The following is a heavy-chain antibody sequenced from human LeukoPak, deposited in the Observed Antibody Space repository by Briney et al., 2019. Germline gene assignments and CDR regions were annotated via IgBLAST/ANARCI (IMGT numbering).Heavy chain of an antibody. J-gene: IGHJ4*02. CDR3: ARDRSVADTSLGY. Sequence: NPSETLSLTCTVSGGSISSGSYYWSWIRQPAGKGLEWIGRTYTSGSTNYNPSLKSRVTISADTSKNQFSLKLSSVTAADTAVYYCARDRSVADTSLGYWGQGTLVTVSS. D-gene: IGHD6-19*01. CDR2: TYTSGST. CDR1: GGSISSGSYY. V-gene: IGHV4-61*02.